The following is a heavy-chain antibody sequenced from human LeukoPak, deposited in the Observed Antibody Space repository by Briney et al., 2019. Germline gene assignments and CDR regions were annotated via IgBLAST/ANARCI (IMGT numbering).Heavy chain of an antibody. J-gene: IGHJ4*02. Sequence: GGSLRLSCAASGFTFSSYEMNWVRQAPGKGLEWVSYISSSSTIYYADSVKGRFTISRDNAKNSLYLQMNSLRAEDTAVYYCARGAIVGATVFDYWGQGTLVTVSS. CDR1: GFTFSSYE. V-gene: IGHV3-48*03. CDR2: ISSSSTI. CDR3: ARGAIVGATVFDY. D-gene: IGHD1-26*01.